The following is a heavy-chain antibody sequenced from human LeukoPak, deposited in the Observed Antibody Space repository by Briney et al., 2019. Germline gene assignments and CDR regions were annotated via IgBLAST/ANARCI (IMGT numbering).Heavy chain of an antibody. J-gene: IGHJ4*02. D-gene: IGHD5-12*01. CDR1: GYTFTNYG. CDR3: ARSDLATITAGPFEY. Sequence: ASVKVSCKASGYTFTNYGITWVRQAPGQGLEWLVWISGHQGNTKYAQNFQGRVTMTIDTSTSTAYMDLRSLRSDDTAIYFCARSDLATITAGPFEYWGQGTLVAVSS. CDR2: ISGHQGNT. V-gene: IGHV1-18*01.